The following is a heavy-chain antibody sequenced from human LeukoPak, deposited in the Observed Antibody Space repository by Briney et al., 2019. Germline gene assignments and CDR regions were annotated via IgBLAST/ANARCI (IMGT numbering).Heavy chain of an antibody. J-gene: IGHJ3*02. V-gene: IGHV3-53*01. CDR2: IYSGGST. CDR1: RFTVSSNY. CDR3: ARDGAGRSDAFDI. Sequence: PGGSLRLSCAASRFTVSSNYMSWVRQAPGKGLEWVSVIYSGGSTYYADSVKGRFTISRDNSKNTLYLQMNSLRAEDTAVYYCARDGAGRSDAFDIWGQGTMVTVSS.